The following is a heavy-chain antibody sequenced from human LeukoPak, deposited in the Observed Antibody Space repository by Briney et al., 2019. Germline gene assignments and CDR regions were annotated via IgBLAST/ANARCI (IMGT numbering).Heavy chain of an antibody. J-gene: IGHJ5*02. CDR3: ARGRALGSPRGWFDP. CDR1: GYTFTGYY. Sequence: ASVKVSCKASGYTFTGYYMHWVRQAPGQGLEWMGWINPNSGGTNYAQKLQGRVTMTTDTSTSTAYMELRSLRSDDTAVYYCARGRALGSPRGWFDPWGQGTLVTVSS. CDR2: INPNSGGT. V-gene: IGHV1-2*02.